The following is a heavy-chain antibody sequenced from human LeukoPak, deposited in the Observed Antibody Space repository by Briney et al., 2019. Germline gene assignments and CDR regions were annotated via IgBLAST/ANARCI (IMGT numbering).Heavy chain of an antibody. J-gene: IGHJ4*02. CDR2: IYHSGST. Sequence: SETLSLTCTVSGYSISSGYYWGWIRQPPGKGLEWIGSIYHSGSTYYNPSLKSRVTISVDTSKNQFSLKLSSVTAADTAVYYCARYKSSSWSSAHYFDYWGQGTLVTVSS. D-gene: IGHD6-13*01. CDR3: ARYKSSSWSSAHYFDY. V-gene: IGHV4-38-2*02. CDR1: GYSISSGYY.